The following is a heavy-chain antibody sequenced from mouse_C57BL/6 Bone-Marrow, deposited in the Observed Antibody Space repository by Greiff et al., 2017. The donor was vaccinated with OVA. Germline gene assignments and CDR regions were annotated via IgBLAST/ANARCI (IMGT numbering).Heavy chain of an antibody. CDR3: ARGGGNYGYAMDY. V-gene: IGHV1-55*01. CDR1: GYTFTSYW. Sequence: VKLQQPGAELVKPGASVKMSCKASGYTFTSYWITWVKQRPGQGLEWIGDIYPGSGSTNYNEKFKSKATLTVDTSSSTAYMQLSSLTSEDSAVYYCARGGGNYGYAMDYWGQGTSVTVSS. CDR2: IYPGSGST. D-gene: IGHD2-1*01. J-gene: IGHJ4*01.